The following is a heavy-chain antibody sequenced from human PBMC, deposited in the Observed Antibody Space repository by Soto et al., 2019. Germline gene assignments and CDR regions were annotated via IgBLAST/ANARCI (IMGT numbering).Heavy chain of an antibody. V-gene: IGHV1-69*01. CDR2: IIPLFGTP. CDR1: GGPFSSYG. J-gene: IGHJ4*02. D-gene: IGHD1-1*01. Sequence: QVLLVQSGAEVKKPGSSVKVSCTSSGGPFSSYGISWVRQVPGHGLEWLGGIIPLFGTPSYARNFQDRLTITADESTTTAYMELSSLTSEDTAIYFCARDGTIQMANFDFWGQGTLVTVSS. CDR3: ARDGTIQMANFDF.